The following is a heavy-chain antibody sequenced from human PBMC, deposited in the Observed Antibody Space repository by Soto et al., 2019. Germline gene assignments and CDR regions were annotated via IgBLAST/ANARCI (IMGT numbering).Heavy chain of an antibody. D-gene: IGHD3-3*01. J-gene: IGHJ6*03. V-gene: IGHV3-23*01. Sequence: EVQLLESGGGLVQPGGSLRLSCAASGFTFSSYAMSWVRQAPGKGLEWVSAISGSGGSTYYADSVKGRFTISRDNSKNTLYLQMNSLRAEDTAVYYCAKGGYDFWSGYPLDYYYMDVWGKGTTVTVSS. CDR3: AKGGYDFWSGYPLDYYYMDV. CDR1: GFTFSSYA. CDR2: ISGSGGST.